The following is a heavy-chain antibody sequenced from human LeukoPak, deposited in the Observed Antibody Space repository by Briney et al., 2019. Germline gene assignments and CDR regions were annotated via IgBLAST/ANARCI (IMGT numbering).Heavy chain of an antibody. D-gene: IGHD1-26*01. CDR3: ARGGSYYGY. CDR2: IKQDGSEK. CDR1: GFTISSYW. V-gene: IGHV3-7*04. Sequence: PGGSLRLSCAASGFTISSYWMSWVRQAPGRGLEWLANIKQDGSEKYYVDSVKGRFTISRDNGKNSLYLQTNSLRAEDTAVYYCARGGSYYGYWGQGTLATVSS. J-gene: IGHJ4*02.